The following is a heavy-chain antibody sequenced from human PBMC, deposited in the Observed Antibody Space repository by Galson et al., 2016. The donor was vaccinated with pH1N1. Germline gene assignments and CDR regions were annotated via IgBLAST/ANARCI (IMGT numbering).Heavy chain of an antibody. J-gene: IGHJ4*02. CDR3: VTCRARINGGFDF. V-gene: IGHV4-39*01. Sequence: SETLSLTCTVSGGSISGSNYYWNWIRRPPGKGLEWIGSINYSGSTYYNPSLKSRVTVFVDTSKNQFSLKMTSVSASDTAVYYCVTCRARINGGFDFWGQGNLVTVSS. CDR2: INYSGST. D-gene: IGHD2-8*01. CDR1: GGSISGSNYY.